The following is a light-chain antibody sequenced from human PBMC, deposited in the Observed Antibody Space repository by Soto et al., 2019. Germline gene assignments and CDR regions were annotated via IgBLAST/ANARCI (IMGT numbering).Light chain of an antibody. CDR3: SSYTGRSTWV. CDR2: DVS. V-gene: IGLV2-14*03. Sequence: QSALTQPASVSESPGQSITISCTGTSSDVGGYNFVSWYQQHPGKAPKLMIYDVSSRPSEVSNRFSGSKSGNTASLTISGLQAEDEADYYCSSYTGRSTWVFGGGTKLTVL. CDR1: SSDVGGYNF. J-gene: IGLJ3*02.